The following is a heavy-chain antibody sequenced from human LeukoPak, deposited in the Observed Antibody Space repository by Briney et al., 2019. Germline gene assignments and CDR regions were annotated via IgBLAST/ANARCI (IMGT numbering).Heavy chain of an antibody. Sequence: PGGSLRLSCAASGFTFSGYNMNWVRQAPGKGLEWVSSISTSSSYIYYADSVKGRFTISRDNAKNSLYLQMNSLRAEDTAVYYCARGGLYSGSYYYYDYWGQGTLVTVSS. J-gene: IGHJ4*02. CDR1: GFTFSGYN. CDR3: ARGGLYSGSYYYYDY. V-gene: IGHV3-21*01. D-gene: IGHD1-26*01. CDR2: ISTSSSYI.